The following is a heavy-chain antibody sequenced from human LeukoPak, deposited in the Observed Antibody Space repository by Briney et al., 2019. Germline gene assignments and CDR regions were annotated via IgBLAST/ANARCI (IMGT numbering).Heavy chain of an antibody. J-gene: IGHJ4*02. CDR2: IKQDGSEA. Sequence: GGSLRLSCAASEFTFNRYWMSWVRQAPGKGLQWVANIKQDGSEAHYVDSVKGRFTISRDNAKNSLSLQMNSLNVDDTGVYFCTRDALFGSGRTHLDFWSQGTLVSVSS. CDR3: TRDALFGSGRTHLDF. CDR1: EFTFNRYW. V-gene: IGHV3-7*01. D-gene: IGHD3-10*01.